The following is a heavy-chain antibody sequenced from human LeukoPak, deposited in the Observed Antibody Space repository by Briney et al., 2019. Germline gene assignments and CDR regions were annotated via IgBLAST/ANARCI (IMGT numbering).Heavy chain of an antibody. J-gene: IGHJ6*02. Sequence: ASVKVSCKASGYTFTSYGISWVRQAPGQGLEWMGWISAYNGNTNYAQKLQGRVTMTTDTSTSTAYMELRSLRSDDTAVYYCAAGSPYYDSSGYPYYYYYGMDVWGQGTTVTVSS. D-gene: IGHD3-22*01. CDR3: AAGSPYYDSSGYPYYYYYGMDV. CDR1: GYTFTSYG. CDR2: ISAYNGNT. V-gene: IGHV1-18*01.